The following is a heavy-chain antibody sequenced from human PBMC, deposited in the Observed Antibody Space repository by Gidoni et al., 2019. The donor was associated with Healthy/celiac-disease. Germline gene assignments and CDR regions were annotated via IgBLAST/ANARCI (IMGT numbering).Heavy chain of an antibody. D-gene: IGHD1-26*01. Sequence: EVQLVESGGGLVKPGGSLRLSCAASGFTFSSYSMNWVRRAPGKGLEWVSSISSSSSYIYYADSVKGRFTISRDNAKNSLYLQMNSLRAEDTAVYYCARGGDQGIGRIWGQGTMVTVSS. CDR3: ARGGDQGIGRI. V-gene: IGHV3-21*01. CDR2: ISSSSSYI. CDR1: GFTFSSYS. J-gene: IGHJ3*02.